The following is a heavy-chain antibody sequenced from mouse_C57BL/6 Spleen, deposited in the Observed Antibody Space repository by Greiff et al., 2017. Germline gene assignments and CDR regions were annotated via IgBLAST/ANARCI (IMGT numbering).Heavy chain of an antibody. Sequence: QVQLQQSGAELVKPGASVKMSCKASGYTFTSYWITWVKQRPGQGLEWIGDIYPGSGSTNYNEKFKSKATLTVDTSSSTAYMQLSSLTSEDSAVYYCARYYYGSSYVPYWGQGTTLTVSS. CDR2: IYPGSGST. V-gene: IGHV1-55*01. J-gene: IGHJ2*01. CDR1: GYTFTSYW. D-gene: IGHD1-1*01. CDR3: ARYYYGSSYVPY.